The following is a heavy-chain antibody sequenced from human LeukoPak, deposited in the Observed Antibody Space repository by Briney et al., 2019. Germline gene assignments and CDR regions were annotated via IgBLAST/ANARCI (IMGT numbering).Heavy chain of an antibody. D-gene: IGHD3-3*01. CDR3: ARGIAPYYDFWSGQYYYYMDV. J-gene: IGHJ6*03. CDR2: IHYSGST. CDR1: GDSISNYY. V-gene: IGHV4-59*08. Sequence: SETLSLTCTVSGDSISNYYWSWIRQPPGKGLEWIGYIHYSGSTSYNPSLKSRVTISVDTSRNQFSLKLSSVTAADTAVYYCARGIAPYYDFWSGQYYYYMDVWGKGTTVTVSS.